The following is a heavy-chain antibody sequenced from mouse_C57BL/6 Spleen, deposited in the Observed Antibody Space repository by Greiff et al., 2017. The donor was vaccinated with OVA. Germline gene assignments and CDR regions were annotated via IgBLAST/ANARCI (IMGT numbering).Heavy chain of an antibody. J-gene: IGHJ1*03. D-gene: IGHD2-5*01. CDR1: GFSLTSYG. V-gene: IGHV2-2*01. Sequence: QVQLKESGPGLVQPSQSLSITCTVSGFSLTSYGVHWVRQSPGKGLEWLGVIWSGGSTDYNAAFISRLSISKDNSKSPVFCKMNSLQAYDTAIYYCASYYSNPWYFDVWGTGTTVTVSS. CDR2: IWSGGST. CDR3: ASYYSNPWYFDV.